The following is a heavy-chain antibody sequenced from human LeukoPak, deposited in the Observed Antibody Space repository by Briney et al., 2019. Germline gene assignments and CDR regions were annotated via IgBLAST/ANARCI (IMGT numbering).Heavy chain of an antibody. CDR3: AAQSPGVTASFDY. CDR2: IIPIFGTA. Sequence: ASVKVSCKASGGTFSSYAISWVRQAPGQGLEWMGGIIPIFGTANYAQKFQGRVTITADESTSTAYMELSSLRSEDTAVYYCAAQSPGVTASFDYWGQGTLVTVSS. D-gene: IGHD2-21*02. J-gene: IGHJ4*02. CDR1: GGTFSSYA. V-gene: IGHV1-69*13.